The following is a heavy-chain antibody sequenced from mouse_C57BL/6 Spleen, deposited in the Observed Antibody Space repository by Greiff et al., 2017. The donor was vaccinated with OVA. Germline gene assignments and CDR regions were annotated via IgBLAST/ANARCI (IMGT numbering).Heavy chain of an antibody. V-gene: IGHV14-3*01. D-gene: IGHD1-1*01. Sequence: EVQLQQSVAELVRPGASVKLSCTASGFNIQNTYMHWVKQRPEQGLEWIGRIDPANGNTKYAPKFQGKATITADTSSNTAYLQLSSLTSEDTAIYYCARRGTFTTVVATDWYFDVWGTGTTVTVSS. CDR1: GFNIQNTY. CDR2: IDPANGNT. J-gene: IGHJ1*03. CDR3: ARRGTFTTVVATDWYFDV.